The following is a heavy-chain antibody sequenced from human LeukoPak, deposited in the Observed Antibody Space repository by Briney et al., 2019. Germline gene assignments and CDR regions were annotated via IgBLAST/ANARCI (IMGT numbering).Heavy chain of an antibody. V-gene: IGHV1-18*01. CDR1: GYTFTRND. Sequence: ASVKVSCKASGYTFTRNDISWVRQAPGQGLEWMGWISAYNGDTNYAQKFQGRVTMTTDTSTSTVYMELRSLRFDDTAVYYCARDPGYYGSGSYYGYWGQGTLVTVSS. CDR2: ISAYNGDT. CDR3: ARDPGYYGSGSYYGY. J-gene: IGHJ4*02. D-gene: IGHD3-10*01.